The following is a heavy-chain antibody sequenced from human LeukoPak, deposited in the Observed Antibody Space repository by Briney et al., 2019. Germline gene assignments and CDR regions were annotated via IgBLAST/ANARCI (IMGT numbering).Heavy chain of an antibody. CDR1: GFTFSGYA. Sequence: GGSLRLSCAASGFTFSGYAMSWVRQAPGKGLEWVSVISGNGGSTNYADSVKGRFTISRDNSKNTLFLQMNSLRAEDTAVYYCAKGTAVRGYYYYYYMDVWGKGTTVTISS. J-gene: IGHJ6*03. D-gene: IGHD6-19*01. CDR3: AKGTAVRGYYYYYYMDV. V-gene: IGHV3-23*01. CDR2: ISGNGGST.